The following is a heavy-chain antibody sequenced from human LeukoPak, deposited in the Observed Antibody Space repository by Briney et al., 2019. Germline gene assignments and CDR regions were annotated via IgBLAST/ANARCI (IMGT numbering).Heavy chain of an antibody. V-gene: IGHV3-13*04. CDR1: GFTFSNYD. CDR2: IGTAGDT. CDR3: ARRQPVVAATDPDWYFDL. D-gene: IGHD6-13*01. Sequence: GGSLRLSCAASGFTFSNYDLHWVRQATGKGLEWVSAIGTAGDTYYPGSVKGRFTVSRENAKNSLYLQMNTLRAGGTAVYYCARRQPVVAATDPDWYFDLWGRGTLVTVPS. J-gene: IGHJ2*01.